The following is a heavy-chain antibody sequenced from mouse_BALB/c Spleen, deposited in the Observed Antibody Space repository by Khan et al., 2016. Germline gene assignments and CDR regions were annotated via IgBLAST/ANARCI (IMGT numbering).Heavy chain of an antibody. CDR1: GFNIKNTY. Sequence: VQLQQPGAELVKPGASVKLSCTASGFNIKNTYIHWVKLRPEQGLEWIGRIDPANGNTKYDPKFQGKATMTADTSSNTACLHLSKLTSEDTAVYYCAGDSGSSYDYWGQGTILTVSS. CDR3: AGDSGSSYDY. V-gene: IGHV14-3*02. J-gene: IGHJ2*01. D-gene: IGHD1-1*01. CDR2: IDPANGNT.